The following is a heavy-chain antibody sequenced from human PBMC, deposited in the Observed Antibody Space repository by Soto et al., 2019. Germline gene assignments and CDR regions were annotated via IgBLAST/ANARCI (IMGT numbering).Heavy chain of an antibody. D-gene: IGHD3-10*01. CDR3: ARDPRDYYYGPI. Sequence: GESLKISCAASGFTFSSYWMHWVRQAPGKGLVWVSRINSDGSSTSYADSVKGRFTISRDNAKNTLYLQMNSLRAEDTAVYYCARDPRDYYYGPIWGQGTMVTVSS. J-gene: IGHJ3*02. V-gene: IGHV3-74*01. CDR1: GFTFSSYW. CDR2: INSDGSST.